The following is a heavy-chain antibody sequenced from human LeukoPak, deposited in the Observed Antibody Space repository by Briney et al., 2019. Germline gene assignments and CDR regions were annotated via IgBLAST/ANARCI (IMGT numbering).Heavy chain of an antibody. J-gene: IGHJ5*02. CDR3: ARDQVPHYYGSGSRLGQGSHP. CDR1: GYTFTGYY. V-gene: IGHV1-18*04. CDR2: ISAYNGNT. D-gene: IGHD3-10*01. Sequence: GASVKVSCKASGYTFTGYYMHWVRQAPGQGLEWMGWISAYNGNTNYAQKLQGRVTMTTDTSTSTAYMELRSLRSDDTAVYYCARDQVPHYYGSGSRLGQGSHPWGQGTLVTVSS.